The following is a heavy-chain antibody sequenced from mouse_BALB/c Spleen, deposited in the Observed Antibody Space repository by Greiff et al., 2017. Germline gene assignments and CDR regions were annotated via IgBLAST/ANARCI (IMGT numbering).Heavy chain of an antibody. CDR3: ASPAYYGNLAWFAY. D-gene: IGHD2-10*01. J-gene: IGHJ3*01. Sequence: EVQLQESGPGLVKPSQSLSLTCTVTGYSITSDYAWNWIRQFPGNKLEWMGYISYSGSTSYNPSLKSRISITRDTSKNQFFLQLNSVTTEDTATYYCASPAYYGNLAWFAYWGQGTLVTVSA. CDR2: ISYSGST. V-gene: IGHV3-2*02. CDR1: GYSITSDYA.